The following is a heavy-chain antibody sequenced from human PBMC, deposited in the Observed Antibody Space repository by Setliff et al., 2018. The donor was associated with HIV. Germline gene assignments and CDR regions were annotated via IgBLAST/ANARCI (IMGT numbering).Heavy chain of an antibody. CDR1: GDSLSSDYYY. CDR3: ARDFLRSGYFDS. CDR2: IYYSGST. V-gene: IGHV4-31*02. J-gene: IGHJ4*02. Sequence: SETLSLTCTVSGDSLSSDYYYWTWIRQHPEKGLEWIGYIYYSGSTLYNPSLRSRLSMSVDTSKNQFSLELRSVTAADTAVYFCARDFLRSGYFDSWGQGKLVT. D-gene: IGHD4-17*01.